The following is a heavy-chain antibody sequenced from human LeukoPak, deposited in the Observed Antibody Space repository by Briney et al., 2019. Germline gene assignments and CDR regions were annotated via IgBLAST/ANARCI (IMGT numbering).Heavy chain of an antibody. J-gene: IGHJ4*02. V-gene: IGHV3-23*01. D-gene: IGHD3-10*01. CDR3: ARFGGAAFYFDN. Sequence: GGSLRLSCAASGFTFSNYGMSWVRQAPGKGLEWVSAISGSGGSTYYADSVKGRFTISRDNSKNTLYLQMNSLRAEDTAVYYCARFGGAAFYFDNWSQGSLVTVSS. CDR1: GFTFSNYG. CDR2: ISGSGGST.